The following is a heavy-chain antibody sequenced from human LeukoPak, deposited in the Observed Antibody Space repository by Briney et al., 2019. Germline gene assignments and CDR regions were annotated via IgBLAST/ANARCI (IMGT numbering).Heavy chain of an antibody. CDR2: IYYSGST. V-gene: IGHV4-59*01. D-gene: IGHD6-13*01. CDR1: GGSISSYY. CDR3: ARVRLVEYSSSPYYFDY. Sequence: SETLSLTCTVSGGSISSYYWSWIRQPPGRGLEWIGYIYYSGSTNYNPSLKSRVTISVDTSKNQFSLKLSSVTAADTAVYYCARVRLVEYSSSPYYFDYWGQGTLVTVSS. J-gene: IGHJ4*02.